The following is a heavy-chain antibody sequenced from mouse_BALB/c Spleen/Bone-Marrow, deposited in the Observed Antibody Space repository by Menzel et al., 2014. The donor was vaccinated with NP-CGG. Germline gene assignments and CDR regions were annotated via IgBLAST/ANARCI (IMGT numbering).Heavy chain of an antibody. CDR3: GRGVYYDYDEGAMDY. J-gene: IGHJ4*01. D-gene: IGHD2-4*01. Sequence: EVKLQESGPELVKPGASVKMSCKASGYRFTSYVMHWVKQKPGQGLEWIGYINPYNDGTKYNEKFKGKATLTSDESSSTAYLELSSLTSADSAVYYCGRGVYYDYDEGAMDYWGQGTSVTVSS. V-gene: IGHV1-14*01. CDR1: GYRFTSYV. CDR2: INPYNDGT.